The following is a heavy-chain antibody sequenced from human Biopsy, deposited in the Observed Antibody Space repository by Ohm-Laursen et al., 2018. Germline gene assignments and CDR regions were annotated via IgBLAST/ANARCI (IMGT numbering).Heavy chain of an antibody. CDR3: ARDYYPYVDYLKDVPLCDS. Sequence: SVHLSCKAPGYTFTTYGISCVRQAPGQEIEWMGWINTDSGNTNYGKKFHDRVIMTSDTSTSTAYLEHRSLRSDDTAVYYCARDYYPYVDYLKDVPLCDSWGQGTLVTVSS. J-gene: IGHJ4*02. D-gene: IGHD4-17*01. V-gene: IGHV1-18*01. CDR2: INTDSGNT. CDR1: GYTFTTYG.